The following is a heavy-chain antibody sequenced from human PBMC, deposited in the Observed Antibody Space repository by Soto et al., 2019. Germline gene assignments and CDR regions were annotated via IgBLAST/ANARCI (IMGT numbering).Heavy chain of an antibody. CDR1: GFTFNTYS. CDR2: IWYDGTQK. D-gene: IGHD4-17*01. CDR3: ARAGGTTVTGLWHFDS. J-gene: IGHJ4*02. Sequence: PGGSLRLSCEVSGFTFNTYSMHWVRQPPRKGLEWLAAIWYDGTQKYYADSVKGRFIISRDNSKKTLYLEMNSLRAEDTAVYYCARAGGTTVTGLWHFDSWGQGTLVTVSS. V-gene: IGHV3-33*01.